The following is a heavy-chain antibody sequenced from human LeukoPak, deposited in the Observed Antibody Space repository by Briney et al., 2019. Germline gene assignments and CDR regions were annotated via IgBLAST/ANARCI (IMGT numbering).Heavy chain of an antibody. V-gene: IGHV3-48*03. CDR3: ARAGPPAFDP. J-gene: IGHJ5*02. CDR2: ISYSGSTT. CDR1: GFTFTNFE. Sequence: PGGSLRLSCAASGFTFTNFEMNWVRQAPGKGLEWVSYISYSGSTTSYADSVKGRFTISRANAKNSLYLQMNSLRAEDTAVYYCARAGPPAFDPWGQGTLVTVSA.